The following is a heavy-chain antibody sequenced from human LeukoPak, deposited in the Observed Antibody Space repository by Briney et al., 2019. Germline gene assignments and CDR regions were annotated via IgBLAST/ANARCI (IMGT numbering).Heavy chain of an antibody. CDR2: ISSSSSYI. D-gene: IGHD1-14*01. CDR3: ARKAPSPSRLPVRKNAFDI. J-gene: IGHJ3*02. Sequence: GGSLRLSCAASGFTFSSYWMTWVRQAPGKGLEWVSSISSSSSYIYYADSVKGRFTISRDNAKNSLYLQMNSLRAEDTAVYYCARKAPSPSRLPVRKNAFDIWGQGTMVTVSS. CDR1: GFTFSSYW. V-gene: IGHV3-21*01.